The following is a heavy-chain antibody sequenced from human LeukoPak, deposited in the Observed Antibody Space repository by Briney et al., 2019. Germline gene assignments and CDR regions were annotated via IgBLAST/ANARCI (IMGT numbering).Heavy chain of an antibody. D-gene: IGHD3-22*01. J-gene: IGHJ4*02. CDR1: GFTFSGSA. V-gene: IGHV3-73*01. CDR2: IRSKANSYAT. Sequence: GGSLRLXCAASGFTFSGSAMHWVRQASGKGLEWVGRIRSKANSYATAYAASVKGRFTISRDDSKNTAYLQMNSLKTEDTAVYYCTRHYYYDSSGYHFDYWGQRTLVTVSS. CDR3: TRHYYYDSSGYHFDY.